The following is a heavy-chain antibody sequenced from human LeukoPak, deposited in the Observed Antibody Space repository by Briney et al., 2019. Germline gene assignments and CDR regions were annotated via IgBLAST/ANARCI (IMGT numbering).Heavy chain of an antibody. Sequence: SETLSLTCTVSGGSISSYYWSWIRQFPGKGLEWIGHIYYSGSTNYNPSLKSRVTISVDTSKNQFSLKLSSVTAADTAVYYCARLTVAGTVGYWGQGTLVTVSS. V-gene: IGHV4-59*12. D-gene: IGHD6-19*01. CDR3: ARLTVAGTVGY. CDR1: GGSISSYY. CDR2: IYYSGST. J-gene: IGHJ4*02.